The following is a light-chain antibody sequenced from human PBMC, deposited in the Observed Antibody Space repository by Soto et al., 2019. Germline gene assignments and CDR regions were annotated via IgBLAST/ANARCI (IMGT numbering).Light chain of an antibody. CDR2: AAS. J-gene: IGKJ4*01. Sequence: DIQLTQSPSFLSASVGDRGTITCRSSQGITHSLAWYQQKPGKAPNLLIYAASTLQGGVPSRFSGSGYGTDFTLTISSLQPEDFATYYCQQLTSNPLTFGGGTKVEIK. CDR1: QGITHS. V-gene: IGKV1-9*01. CDR3: QQLTSNPLT.